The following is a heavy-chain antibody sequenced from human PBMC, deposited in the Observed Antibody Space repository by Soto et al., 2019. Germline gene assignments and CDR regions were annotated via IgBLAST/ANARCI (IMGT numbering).Heavy chain of an antibody. Sequence: SETLSLTCTVSGGYISSSTYYWDWIRQPPGKGLEWRGAMYYSGNKNYNPSLESRVTLSVETSKNQFSLKLSSVTPTDTAVYYCGRRSSSSLGSLFDPGDRGILVTVSS. CDR1: GGYISSSTYY. CDR3: GRRSSSSLGSLFDP. CDR2: MYYSGNK. D-gene: IGHD6-6*01. J-gene: IGHJ5*02. V-gene: IGHV4-39*01.